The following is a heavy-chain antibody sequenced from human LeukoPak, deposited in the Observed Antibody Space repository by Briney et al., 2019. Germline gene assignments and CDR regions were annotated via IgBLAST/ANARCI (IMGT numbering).Heavy chain of an antibody. CDR3: ARAFSQYYAILTGYHSFDY. CDR2: IIHIFGTA. J-gene: IGHJ4*02. Sequence: SVKVSCKASGGTFSSCAISWVRQAPGRGLEWMGGIIHIFGTANYAQKFQGRVTITADESTSTAYMELSSLRSEDTAVYYCARAFSQYYAILTGYHSFDYWGQGTLVTVSS. V-gene: IGHV1-69*01. CDR1: GGTFSSCA. D-gene: IGHD3-9*01.